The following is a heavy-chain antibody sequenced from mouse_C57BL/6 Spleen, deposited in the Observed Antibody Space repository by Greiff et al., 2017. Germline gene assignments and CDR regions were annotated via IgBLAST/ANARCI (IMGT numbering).Heavy chain of an antibody. V-gene: IGHV5-16*01. J-gene: IGHJ2*01. D-gene: IGHD1-1*01. CDR2: INYDGSRT. CDR1: GFTFSDSY. Sequence: EVQVVESEGGLVQPGSSMKLSCTASGFTFSDSYMAWVRQVPETGLEWVANINYDGSRTYYMDSLKSRFIISRDKAKNILYLQMSSLKSEDTATYYCARGLITTVFDYWGQGTTLTVSS. CDR3: ARGLITTVFDY.